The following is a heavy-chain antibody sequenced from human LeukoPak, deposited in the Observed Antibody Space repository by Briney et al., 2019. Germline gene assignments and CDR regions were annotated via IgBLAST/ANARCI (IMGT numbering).Heavy chain of an antibody. J-gene: IGHJ6*02. D-gene: IGHD4-11*01. CDR2: IYYSGST. Sequence: SETLSLTCTVAGGSISSYYWSWIRQPPGKGLEWIGYIYYSGSTNYNPSLKSRVTISVDTSKNQFSLKLSSVTAADTAVYYCASDTVTRGMDVWGQGTTVTVSS. CDR1: GGSISSYY. V-gene: IGHV4-59*08. CDR3: ASDTVTRGMDV.